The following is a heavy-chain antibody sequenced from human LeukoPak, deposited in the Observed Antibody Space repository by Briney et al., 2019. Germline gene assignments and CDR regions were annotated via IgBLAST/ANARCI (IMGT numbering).Heavy chain of an antibody. CDR1: GFTVRSNY. CDR2: IYSGGST. V-gene: IGHV3-53*01. D-gene: IGHD6-19*01. Sequence: GSLRLSFAASGFTVRSNYISWVRQAPGKGLEWVSIIYSGGSTNYADSVKGRFTISRDNSKNTLYLQMNSLRAEDTAVYYCARNGYSSGWYRNWGQGTLVTVSS. CDR3: ARNGYSSGWYRN. J-gene: IGHJ4*02.